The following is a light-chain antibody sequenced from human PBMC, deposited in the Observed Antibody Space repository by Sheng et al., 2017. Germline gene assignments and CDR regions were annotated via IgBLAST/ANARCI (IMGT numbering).Light chain of an antibody. CDR2: GAS. V-gene: IGKV3-15*01. CDR3: QQYYSTRYS. Sequence: EIVMTQSPATVSVSPGETATLSCRASQSVNRNLAWYRQKPGRAPRLLIYGASTRATGVPARFSGSGSGTDFTLTISSLQSEDFAVYYCQQYYSTRYSFGQGTKLEIK. CDR1: QSVNRN. J-gene: IGKJ2*03.